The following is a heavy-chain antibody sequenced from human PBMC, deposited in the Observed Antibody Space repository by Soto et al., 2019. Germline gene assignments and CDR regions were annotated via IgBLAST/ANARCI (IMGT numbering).Heavy chain of an antibody. CDR3: ARSKASGWYYYYGMDV. V-gene: IGHV5-51*01. J-gene: IGHJ6*02. CDR1: GYSLTSYW. Sequence: GESLKISCKGSGYSLTSYWIGWVRQMPGKGLEWMGIIYPGDSDTRYSPSFQGQVTISADKSISTAYLQWSSLKASDTAMYYCARSKASGWYYYYGMDVWGQGTTVTVSS. CDR2: IYPGDSDT. D-gene: IGHD6-19*01.